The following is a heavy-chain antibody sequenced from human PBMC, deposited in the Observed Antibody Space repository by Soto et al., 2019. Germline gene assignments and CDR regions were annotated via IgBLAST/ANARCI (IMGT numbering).Heavy chain of an antibody. D-gene: IGHD3-10*01. V-gene: IGHV3-23*01. CDR1: GFTFSSYA. J-gene: IGHJ3*02. Sequence: GGSLRLSCAASGFTFSSYAMSWVRQAPGKGLEWVSAISGSGGSTYYADSVKGRFTISRDNSKNTLYLQMNSLRAEDTAVYYCAKFGSIWFGELEQEHDAFDIWGQGTMVTVSS. CDR2: ISGSGGST. CDR3: AKFGSIWFGELEQEHDAFDI.